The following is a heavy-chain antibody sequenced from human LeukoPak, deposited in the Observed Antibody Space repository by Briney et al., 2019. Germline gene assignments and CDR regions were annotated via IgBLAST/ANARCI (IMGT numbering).Heavy chain of an antibody. D-gene: IGHD1-1*01. Sequence: GGSLRLSCAASGFTFSSSAMSWVRQAPGKGLEWVSSISGSGSGGSTYYADSVKGRFTISRDNSKNTLYLQMNSLRAEDTAVYYCAKDRTGTTGADWFDPWGQGTLVTVSS. CDR1: GFTFSSSA. CDR3: AKDRTGTTGADWFDP. CDR2: ISGSGSGGST. J-gene: IGHJ5*02. V-gene: IGHV3-23*01.